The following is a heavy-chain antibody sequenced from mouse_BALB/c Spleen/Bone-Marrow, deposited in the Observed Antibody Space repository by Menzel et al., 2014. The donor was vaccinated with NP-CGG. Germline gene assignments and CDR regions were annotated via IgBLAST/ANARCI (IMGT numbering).Heavy chain of an antibody. V-gene: IGHV1-9*01. CDR3: ARWAFDAWFAY. Sequence: VQLQQSGAELMKPGASVKVSCKATGYTFSSYWIEWVKQRPGHGLEWIGEILPGSGNTNYNEKFKGKATFTADTSSNTAYMQLSSLTSEDFAVYYCARWAFDAWFAYWGQGTLVTVSA. D-gene: IGHD3-1*01. CDR1: GYTFSSYW. J-gene: IGHJ3*01. CDR2: ILPGSGNT.